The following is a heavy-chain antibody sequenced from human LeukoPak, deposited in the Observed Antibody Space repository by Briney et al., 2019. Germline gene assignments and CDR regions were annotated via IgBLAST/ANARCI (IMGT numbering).Heavy chain of an antibody. CDR2: ISGSGGST. CDR1: GFTFSSYA. V-gene: IGHV3-23*01. D-gene: IGHD3-10*01. Sequence: PGGSLRLSCAASGFTFSSYAMSWVRQAPGKGLEWVSAISGSGGSTYYADSVKGRFTISRDNSKSTLYLQMNSLRAEDTAVYYCAKYYYGSGSSLDAFDIWGQGTMVTVSS. J-gene: IGHJ3*02. CDR3: AKYYYGSGSSLDAFDI.